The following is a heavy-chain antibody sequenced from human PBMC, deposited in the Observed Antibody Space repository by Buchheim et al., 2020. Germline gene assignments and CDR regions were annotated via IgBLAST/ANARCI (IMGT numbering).Heavy chain of an antibody. CDR2: IYTSGST. CDR1: GGSISSGSYY. Sequence: QVQLQESGPGLVKPSQTLSLTCTVSGGSISSGSYYWSWIRQPAGKGLEWIGRIYTSGSTNYNPSLKSRVTISVDTSKNPFSLKLSAVTAADTDVYYCARTKAYYYYGMDVWGQGTT. V-gene: IGHV4-61*02. CDR3: ARTKAYYYYGMDV. J-gene: IGHJ6*02.